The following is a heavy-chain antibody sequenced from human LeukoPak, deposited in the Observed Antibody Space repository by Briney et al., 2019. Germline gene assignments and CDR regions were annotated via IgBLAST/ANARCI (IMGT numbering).Heavy chain of an antibody. Sequence: PGGSLRLSCAASGFTVSSNYMSWVRQAPGKGLEWVSLIYIGGSTYYADSVKGRSTISRDNSKNTVYLQMNSLRAEDTAVYYCAADPLTTVVTWGQGTLVTVSS. D-gene: IGHD4-23*01. V-gene: IGHV3-53*01. CDR3: AADPLTTVVT. CDR1: GFTVSSNY. CDR2: IYIGGST. J-gene: IGHJ4*02.